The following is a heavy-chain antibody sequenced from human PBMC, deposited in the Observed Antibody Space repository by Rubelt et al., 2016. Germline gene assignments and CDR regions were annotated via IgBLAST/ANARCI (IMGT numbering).Heavy chain of an antibody. J-gene: IGHJ4*02. CDR3: ARDPTALLWFGELSSVGDY. D-gene: IGHD3-10*01. CDR1: GYSISSGYY. Sequence: QVQLRESGPGLVKPSETLSLTCTVSGYSISSGYYWGWIRQSPGKGLEWIGSIYHSGSTYYNPSLKSRVTISVDTSKNQFSRKLRCVTAAYTAMYYCARDPTALLWFGELSSVGDYWGQGTLVTVSS. CDR2: IYHSGST. V-gene: IGHV4-38-2*02.